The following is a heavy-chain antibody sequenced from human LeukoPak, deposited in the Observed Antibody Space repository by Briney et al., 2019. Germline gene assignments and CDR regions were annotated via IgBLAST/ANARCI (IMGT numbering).Heavy chain of an antibody. V-gene: IGHV3-23*01. CDR2: ISGSGGST. J-gene: IGHJ6*03. Sequence: GGSLRLSCAASGFTFSNYAMSWVRQAPGKGLEWVSTISGSGGSTYYADSVKGRFTISRDNSRNTLYLQMNSLRAEDMAVYYCARENPYYYYYMDVWGKGTTVTVSS. CDR1: GFTFSNYA. CDR3: ARENPYYYYYMDV.